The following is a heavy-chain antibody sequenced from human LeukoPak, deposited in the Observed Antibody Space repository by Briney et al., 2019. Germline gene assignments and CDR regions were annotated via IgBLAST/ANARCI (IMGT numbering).Heavy chain of an antibody. CDR1: GFTVSSNY. CDR3: ARDMVRGRGYYYGMDV. Sequence: PGGSLRLSCAASGFTVSSNYMSWVRQAPGKGLEWVSVIYSGGSTYYADSVKGRFTISRDNSKNTLYLQMNSLRAEDTAVYYCARDMVRGRGYYYGMDVWGQGTTVTVSS. CDR2: IYSGGST. J-gene: IGHJ6*02. D-gene: IGHD3-10*01. V-gene: IGHV3-53*01.